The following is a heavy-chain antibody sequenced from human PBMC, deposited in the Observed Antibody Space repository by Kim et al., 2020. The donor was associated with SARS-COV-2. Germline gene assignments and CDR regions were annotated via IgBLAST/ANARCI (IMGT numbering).Heavy chain of an antibody. Sequence: SETLSLTCTVSGGSISSYYWSWIRQPPGKGLEWIGYIYYSGSTNYNPSLKSRVTISVDTSKNQFSLKLSSVTAADTAVYYCAKRPLPVKHYWSERWGQ. D-gene: IGHD2-21*02. CDR2: IYYSGST. CDR3: AKRPLPVKHYWSER. CDR1: GGSISSYY. V-gene: IGHV4-59*01. J-gene: IGHJ5*02.